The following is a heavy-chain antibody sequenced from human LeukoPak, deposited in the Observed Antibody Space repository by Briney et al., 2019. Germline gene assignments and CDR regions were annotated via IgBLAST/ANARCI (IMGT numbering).Heavy chain of an antibody. Sequence: GGPLRLSCAASGFTFSSYAMSWVREAPGKGMEWVANIKQDGSEKFYVDSVKGRFTISRDNAKNSLYLQMNSLRAEDTAVYYCARKAGDYWGQGTLVTASS. CDR3: ARKAGDY. CDR1: GFTFSSYA. V-gene: IGHV3-7*01. CDR2: IKQDGSEK. D-gene: IGHD3-10*01. J-gene: IGHJ4*02.